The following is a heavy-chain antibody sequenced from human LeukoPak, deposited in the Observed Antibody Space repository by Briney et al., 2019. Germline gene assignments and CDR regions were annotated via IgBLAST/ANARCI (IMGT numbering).Heavy chain of an antibody. Sequence: PGGSLRLSCAASGFIFSSYEMNWVRQAPGKGLEWVSGINSNGDEIYYADSVRGRFTISRDNSNNALYLQMDSLRAEDTAVYYCANWIGSSSRDYWGQGTLVTVSS. CDR3: ANWIGSSSRDY. V-gene: IGHV3-23*01. CDR1: GFIFSSYE. D-gene: IGHD6-6*01. CDR2: INSNGDEI. J-gene: IGHJ4*02.